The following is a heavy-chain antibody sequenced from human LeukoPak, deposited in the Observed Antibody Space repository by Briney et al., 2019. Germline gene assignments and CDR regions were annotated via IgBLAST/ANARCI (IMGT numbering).Heavy chain of an antibody. CDR1: GGSINNYY. J-gene: IGHJ4*02. CDR2: IYYSGRS. D-gene: IGHD3-22*01. V-gene: IGHV4-59*08. Sequence: PSETLSLTCTVSGGSINNYYWSWIRQPPGKGLEWIGCIYYSGRSNYNPSLKSRVTISVDTSKNHFSLRLSSVTAADTAMYYCARVRGGDYYDSSGYYYGPDYWGQGTLVTVSS. CDR3: ARVRGGDYYDSSGYYYGPDY.